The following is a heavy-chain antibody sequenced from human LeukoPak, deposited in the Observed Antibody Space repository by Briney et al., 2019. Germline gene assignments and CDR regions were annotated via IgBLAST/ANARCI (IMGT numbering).Heavy chain of an antibody. J-gene: IGHJ4*02. CDR1: GGSISSGGYY. CDR2: IYYSGST. Sequence: SSQTLSLTCTVSGGSISSGGYYWSWIRQHPGKGLEWIGYIYYSGSTYYNPSLKSRVTISVDTSKNQLSLKLSSVTAADTAVYYCARARYFDRVVFDYWGQGTLVTVSS. D-gene: IGHD3-9*01. V-gene: IGHV4-31*03. CDR3: ARARYFDRVVFDY.